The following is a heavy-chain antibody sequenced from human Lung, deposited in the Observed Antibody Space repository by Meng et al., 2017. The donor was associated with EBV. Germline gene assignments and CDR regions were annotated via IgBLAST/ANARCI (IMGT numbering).Heavy chain of an antibody. V-gene: IGHV4-30-4*01. J-gene: IGHJ4*02. Sequence: HLQESGPGLVKPSQTLCLTCTVSGGSISSGDYYWSWIRQPPGKGLEWIGYIYYSGSTYYNPSLKSRVTISVDKSKNQFSLKLSSVTAADTAVYYCARGKLSGYRYFDYWGQGTLVTVSS. CDR2: IYYSGST. CDR3: ARGKLSGYRYFDY. CDR1: GGSISSGDYY. D-gene: IGHD3-3*01.